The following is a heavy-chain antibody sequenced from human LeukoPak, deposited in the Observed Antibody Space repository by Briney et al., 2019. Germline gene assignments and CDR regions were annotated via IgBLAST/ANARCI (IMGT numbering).Heavy chain of an antibody. CDR3: ARGSGSYYPDPFDY. J-gene: IGHJ4*02. CDR1: GYSISSGYY. D-gene: IGHD3-10*01. Sequence: SETLSLTCAVSGYSISSGYYWGWIRQPPGKGLEWIGEINHSGSTNYNPSLKSRVTISVDTSKNQFSLKLSSVTAADTAVYYCARGSGSYYPDPFDYWGQGTLVTVSS. V-gene: IGHV4-38-2*01. CDR2: INHSGST.